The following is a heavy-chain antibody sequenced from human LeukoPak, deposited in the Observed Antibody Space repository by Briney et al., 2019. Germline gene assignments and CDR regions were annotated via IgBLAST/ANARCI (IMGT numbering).Heavy chain of an antibody. D-gene: IGHD6-13*01. Sequence: KAGGSLRLSCAASGFTFSSYSMNWVRQAPGKGLEWVSSISSSSSYIYYADSVKGRFTISRDNAKNSLYLQMNSLRAEDTGLYYCAKDTGIAVAGSGGFDIWGQGTMVTVSS. CDR1: GFTFSSYS. J-gene: IGHJ3*02. CDR2: ISSSSSYI. CDR3: AKDTGIAVAGSGGFDI. V-gene: IGHV3-21*04.